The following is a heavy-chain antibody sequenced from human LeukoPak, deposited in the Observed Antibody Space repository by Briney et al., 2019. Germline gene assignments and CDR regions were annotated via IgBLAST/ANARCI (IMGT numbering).Heavy chain of an antibody. Sequence: SETLSLTCTVSGGSISSYYWSWIRQPPGKGLEWIGYIYYSGSTNYNPSLKSRVTISVDTSKNQFSLKLSSVTAADTAVYYCARGYGDYGYWGQGTLVTVSS. J-gene: IGHJ4*02. V-gene: IGHV4-59*12. D-gene: IGHD4-17*01. CDR1: GGSISSYY. CDR3: ARGYGDYGY. CDR2: IYYSGST.